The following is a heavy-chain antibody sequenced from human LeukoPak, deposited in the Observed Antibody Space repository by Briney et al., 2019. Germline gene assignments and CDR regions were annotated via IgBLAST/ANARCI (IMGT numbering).Heavy chain of an antibody. CDR2: ISSSSSYI. CDR3: ARSIRFLEWFFDY. J-gene: IGHJ4*02. D-gene: IGHD3-3*01. V-gene: IGHV3-21*06. Sequence: PGGSLRLSCAASGFTFSSYSMNWVRQAPGKGLEWVSSISSSSSYIYYADSVKGRFTISRDNAKNSLYLQMNSPRAEDTAVYYCARSIRFLEWFFDYWGQGSLVTVSS. CDR1: GFTFSSYS.